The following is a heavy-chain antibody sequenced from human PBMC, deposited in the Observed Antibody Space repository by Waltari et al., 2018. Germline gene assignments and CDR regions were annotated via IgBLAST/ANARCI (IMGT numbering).Heavy chain of an antibody. CDR1: KFTFSAFW. CDR3: VRGQGFLLDY. Sequence: EVQLVESGGGLVQPGGSLRLSCAASKFTFSAFWVNWVRQAPGKGLGWVAIIKEDGSETHFVDSVKGRFTISRDNARNLLFLQMNNLRAEDTAVYYCVRGQGFLLDYWGQGTLVTVSS. CDR2: IKEDGSET. V-gene: IGHV3-7*01. J-gene: IGHJ4*02. D-gene: IGHD3-3*01.